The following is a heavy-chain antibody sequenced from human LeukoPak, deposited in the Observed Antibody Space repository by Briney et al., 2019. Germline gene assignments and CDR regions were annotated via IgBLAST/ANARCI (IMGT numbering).Heavy chain of an antibody. Sequence: SMKVSCKASGGTFSSYAISWVRQAPGQGLEWMGGIIPIFGTANYAQKFQGRVTITADESTSTAYMELSSLRSEDTAVYYCTAMADRYYYYYMDVWGKGTTVTVS. CDR2: IIPIFGTA. CDR3: TAMADRYYYYYMDV. CDR1: GGTFSSYA. J-gene: IGHJ6*03. D-gene: IGHD5-18*01. V-gene: IGHV1-69*13.